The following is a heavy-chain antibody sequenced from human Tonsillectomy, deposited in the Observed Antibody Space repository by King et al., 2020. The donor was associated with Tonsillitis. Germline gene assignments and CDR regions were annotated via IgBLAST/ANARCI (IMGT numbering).Heavy chain of an antibody. CDR1: GGTFSSYA. V-gene: IGHV1-69*01. D-gene: IGHD1-7*01. CDR3: ARSHLELRWDFDY. J-gene: IGHJ4*02. Sequence: QLVQSGAEVEKPGSSAKVSCKASGGTFSSYAISWVRQAPGQGLEWMGGIIPIFGTANYAQKFQGRVTNTADESTSTAYMELSRLRSEDTAVYYCARSHLELRWDFDYWGQGTLVTVSS. CDR2: IIPIFGTA.